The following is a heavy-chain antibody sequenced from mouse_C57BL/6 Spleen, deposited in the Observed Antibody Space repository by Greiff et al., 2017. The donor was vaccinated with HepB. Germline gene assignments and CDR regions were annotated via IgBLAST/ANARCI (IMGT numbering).Heavy chain of an antibody. CDR1: GYTFTRYW. V-gene: IGHV1-55*01. Sequence: QVQLQQPGAELVKPGASVKMSCKASGYTFTRYWITWVKQRPGQGLEWIGDIYPGSGSTNYNEKFKSKATLTVDTSSSTAYMQLSSLTSEDSAVYYCARPIVTTRAMDYWGQGTSVTVSS. CDR2: IYPGSGST. D-gene: IGHD2-5*01. J-gene: IGHJ4*01. CDR3: ARPIVTTRAMDY.